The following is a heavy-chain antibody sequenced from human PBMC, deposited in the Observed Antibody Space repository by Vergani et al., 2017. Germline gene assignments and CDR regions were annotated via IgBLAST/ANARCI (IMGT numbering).Heavy chain of an antibody. CDR3: ARDPYSNYFGGGI. V-gene: IGHV4-4*02. CDR2: IYHSGGT. D-gene: IGHD4-11*01. Sequence: VQLLESGGGLVQPGGSLRLSCAASGFTFSSYAMSWVRQAPGKGLEWIGEIYHSGGTNYNPSLKSRVIISVDKSKNQFSLKLSSVTAADTAMYYCARDPYSNYFGGGIWGQGTLVTVSS. J-gene: IGHJ4*02. CDR1: GFTFSSYAM.